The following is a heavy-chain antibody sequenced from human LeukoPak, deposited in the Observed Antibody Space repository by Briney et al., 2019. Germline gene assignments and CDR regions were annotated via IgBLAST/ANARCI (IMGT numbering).Heavy chain of an antibody. CDR3: ARIPTLYCSSTSCPVDY. CDR1: GYTFTSYY. D-gene: IGHD2-2*01. V-gene: IGHV1-46*01. Sequence: ASVKVSCKASGYTFTSYYMHWVRQAPGQGLEWMGIINPSGGSTSYAQKFQGRVTMTRDTSTSTVYMELSSLRSEDTAVYYCARIPTLYCSSTSCPVDYWGQGTLVTVSS. CDR2: INPSGGST. J-gene: IGHJ4*02.